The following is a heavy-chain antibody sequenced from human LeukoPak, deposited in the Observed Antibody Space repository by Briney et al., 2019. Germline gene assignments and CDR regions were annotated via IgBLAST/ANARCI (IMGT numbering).Heavy chain of an antibody. CDR1: GGTFSSYA. CDR3: ARMGSGYRAYFDY. Sequence: SVKVSCKASGGTFSSYAISWVRQAPGQGLEWMGGIIPIFGTASYAQKFQGRVTITADESTSTAYMELSSLRSEDTAVYYCARMGSGYRAYFDYWGRGTLVTVSS. V-gene: IGHV1-69*01. J-gene: IGHJ4*02. CDR2: IIPIFGTA. D-gene: IGHD3-22*01.